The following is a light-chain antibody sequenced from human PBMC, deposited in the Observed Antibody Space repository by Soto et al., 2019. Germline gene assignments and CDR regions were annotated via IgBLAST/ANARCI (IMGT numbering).Light chain of an antibody. Sequence: EIVLTQSPGTLSLSPGERATHSCRASQSITSSYLAWYQQKPGQGPRLLIYGASSRATGIPDRFSGSGSGTDFTLIISRLEPEDFAMYYCQQYGSSPRTFGHGTKVDIK. CDR2: GAS. J-gene: IGKJ1*01. CDR3: QQYGSSPRT. V-gene: IGKV3-20*01. CDR1: QSITSSY.